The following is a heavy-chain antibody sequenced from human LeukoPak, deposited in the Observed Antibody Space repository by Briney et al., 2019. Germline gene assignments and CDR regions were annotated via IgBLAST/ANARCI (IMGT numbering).Heavy chain of an antibody. CDR3: ARDSYDSSGYYLGKDY. Sequence: SETLSLTCTVSGGSISSYYWSWIRQPPGKGLEWIGYIYYSGSTNYNPSLKSRVTISVDTSKNQFSLKLSSVTAADTAVYYCARDSYDSSGYYLGKDYWGQGTLVTVSS. D-gene: IGHD3-22*01. V-gene: IGHV4-59*01. CDR2: IYYSGST. J-gene: IGHJ4*02. CDR1: GGSISSYY.